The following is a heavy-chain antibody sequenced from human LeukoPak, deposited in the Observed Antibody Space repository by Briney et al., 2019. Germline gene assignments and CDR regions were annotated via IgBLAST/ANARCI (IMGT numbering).Heavy chain of an antibody. CDR1: GGSISSGDYY. J-gene: IGHJ4*02. CDR2: IYYSGTT. D-gene: IGHD3-10*01. Sequence: SQTLSLTCTVSGGSISSGDYYWSWIRQPPGKGLEWIGYIYYSGTTYYNPSLKSRVTISVDTSKNQFSLKLTSVTAADTAVYYCARGPYGSGSYYWGQGTLVSVSS. CDR3: ARGPYGSGSYY. V-gene: IGHV4-30-4*01.